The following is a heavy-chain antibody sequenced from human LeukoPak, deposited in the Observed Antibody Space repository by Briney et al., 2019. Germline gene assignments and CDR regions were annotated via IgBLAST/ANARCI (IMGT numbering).Heavy chain of an antibody. CDR2: ISYDGSNK. Sequence: QRWGSLILSCAASGFTFSSYAMHWVRQAPGKGLEWVAVISYDGSNKYYADSVKGRFTISRDNSKNTLYLQMNSLRAEDTAVYYCARGRYSSSWYPFDYWGQGTLVTVSS. D-gene: IGHD6-13*01. J-gene: IGHJ4*02. V-gene: IGHV3-30-3*01. CDR1: GFTFSSYA. CDR3: ARGRYSSSWYPFDY.